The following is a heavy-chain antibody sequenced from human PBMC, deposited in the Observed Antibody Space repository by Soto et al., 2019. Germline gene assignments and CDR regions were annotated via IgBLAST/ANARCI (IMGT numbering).Heavy chain of an antibody. CDR2: IHYSGST. J-gene: IGHJ3*02. Sequence: QVQLQESGPGLVKPSQTLSLTCTVSGGSISSGDYYWSWIRQPPGKGLELIGYIHYSGSTYYNPSRQRRVTTSVDTSKNQSSLKLCSVTAADTAVYYCTYYSSGTAFDIWGQGTMVTVSS. CDR1: GGSISSGDYY. V-gene: IGHV4-30-4*01. CDR3: TYYSSGTAFDI. D-gene: IGHD3-10*01.